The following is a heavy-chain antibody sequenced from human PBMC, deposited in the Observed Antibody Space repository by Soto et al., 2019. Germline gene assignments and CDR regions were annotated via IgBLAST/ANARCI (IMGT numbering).Heavy chain of an antibody. CDR1: GFTFDDYA. J-gene: IGHJ3*02. CDR3: AKVVGPCSSTSCPGADAFDI. V-gene: IGHV3-9*01. Sequence: GGSLRLSCAASGFTFDDYAMHWVRQAPGKGLEWVSGISRNSGSIGYADSVKGRFTISRDNAKNSLYLQMNSLRAEDTALYYCAKVVGPCSSTSCPGADAFDIWGQGTMVTVSS. D-gene: IGHD2-2*01. CDR2: ISRNSGSI.